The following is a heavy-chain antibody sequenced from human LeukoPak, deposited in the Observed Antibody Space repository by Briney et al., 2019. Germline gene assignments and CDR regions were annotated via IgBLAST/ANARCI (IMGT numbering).Heavy chain of an antibody. V-gene: IGHV4-61*01. Sequence: SETLSLTCTVSGGSLTSSFYLSWIRQSPGKGLEWIGYIYTSGGTTYNPSLKSRLTISADTSKNQFSLNLTSVTAADTAVYYCARATSSYFYYMDVWGKGTTVTISS. CDR3: ARATSSYFYYMDV. CDR1: GGSLTSSFY. J-gene: IGHJ6*03. CDR2: IYTSGGT. D-gene: IGHD5-12*01.